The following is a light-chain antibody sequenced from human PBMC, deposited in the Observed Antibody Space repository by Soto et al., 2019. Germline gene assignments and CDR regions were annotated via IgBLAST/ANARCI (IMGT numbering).Light chain of an antibody. V-gene: IGKV3-20*01. CDR3: QQYGSSPHWK. J-gene: IGKJ1*01. Sequence: EIVLTHSPGTLSLSQGDIATLSCRSSQTVSSNSLAWCQKKPGQAPRLLIYGAYSRATGIPDRFSGSGSGTDFTLTIRRLEPEDFAVYYCQQYGSSPHWKFGKGNTVDIK. CDR2: GAY. CDR1: QTVSSNS.